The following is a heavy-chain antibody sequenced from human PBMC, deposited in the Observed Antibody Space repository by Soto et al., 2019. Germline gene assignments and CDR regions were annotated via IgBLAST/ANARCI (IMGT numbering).Heavy chain of an antibody. D-gene: IGHD6-13*01. Sequence: ASVKVSCKASGFTFSNYGLNWVRQAPGQGLEWMGWVSANNGHTNYAQNLQGRVSMTTDTSTSTAYMELRGLTFDDTGIYYCARVSHSTASYYEYYGMDIWGQGTTVTVS. CDR1: GFTFSNYG. V-gene: IGHV1-18*01. J-gene: IGHJ6*02. CDR2: VSANNGHT. CDR3: ARVSHSTASYYEYYGMDI.